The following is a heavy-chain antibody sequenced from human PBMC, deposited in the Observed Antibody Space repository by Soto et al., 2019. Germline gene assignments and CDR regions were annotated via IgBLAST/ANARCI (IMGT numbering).Heavy chain of an antibody. J-gene: IGHJ5*02. CDR1: GYTFTNYG. V-gene: IGHV1-18*01. D-gene: IGHD3-10*01. Sequence: QVQLVQSGGEVKKPGASVKVSCKASGYTFTNYGISWVRQAPGQGLEWMGWINVYNGNTKYAQKVQGRVTMTTDTXXXTXXMELRSLRSDDTAVYYCARGVGSGSYYNQYNWFDPWGQGTLVTVSS. CDR2: INVYNGNT. CDR3: ARGVGSGSYYNQYNWFDP.